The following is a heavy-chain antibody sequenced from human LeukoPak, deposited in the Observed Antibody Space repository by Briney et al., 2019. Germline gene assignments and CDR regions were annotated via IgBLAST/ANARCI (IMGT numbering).Heavy chain of an antibody. CDR2: IYYSGST. D-gene: IGHD3-16*01. V-gene: IGHV4-39*01. CDR1: GGSISSCSYY. J-gene: IGHJ3*02. Sequence: KPSETLSLTCTVSGGSISSCSYYWGWIRQPPGKGLEWIGSIYYSGSTYYNPSLKSRVTISVDTSKNQFSLKLSSVTAADTAVYYCARPTFNGRHAFDIWGQGTMVTVSS. CDR3: ARPTFNGRHAFDI.